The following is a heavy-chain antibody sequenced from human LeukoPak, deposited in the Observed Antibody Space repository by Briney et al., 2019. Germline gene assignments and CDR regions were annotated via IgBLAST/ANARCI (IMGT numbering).Heavy chain of an antibody. V-gene: IGHV3-30*18. CDR3: AKEGCYGDCYYYYGKDV. Sequence: GGSLRLSCAASGFTFSSYGMHWVRQAPGKGLEWVAVISYDGSNKYYADSVKGRFTISRDNSKNTLYLQMNSLRAEDTAVYYCAKEGCYGDCYYYYGKDVWGQGTTVTVSS. CDR1: GFTFSSYG. CDR2: ISYDGSNK. D-gene: IGHD4-17*01. J-gene: IGHJ6*02.